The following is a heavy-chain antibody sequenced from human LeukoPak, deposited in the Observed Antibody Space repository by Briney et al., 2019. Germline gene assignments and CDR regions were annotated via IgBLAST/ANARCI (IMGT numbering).Heavy chain of an antibody. CDR3: ARGSNGVSRFDY. V-gene: IGHV4-39*01. J-gene: IGHJ4*02. CDR1: GGSISTSYY. CDR2: IYYSGTT. Sequence: SETLSLTCTVSGGSISTSYYWGWIRQPPGKGLEWIGSIYYSGTTYHNPSLKSRVTISVDTSKNQFSLKLSSVTAADTAVYYCARGSNGVSRFDYWGQGTLVTVSS. D-gene: IGHD2-8*01.